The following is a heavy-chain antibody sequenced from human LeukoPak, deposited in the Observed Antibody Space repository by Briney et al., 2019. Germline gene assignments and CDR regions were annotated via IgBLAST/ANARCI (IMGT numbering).Heavy chain of an antibody. CDR1: GFTFSSYAM. D-gene: IGHD3-10*01. Sequence: GSLRLSCAASGFTFSSYAMSWVRQAPGKGLEWIGEICRTGSSNYNPSLKSRISILVDKSKNQFSLKLSSVTAADTAMYYCATTRRITMIGGAFDIWGQGTVVTVSS. V-gene: IGHV4-4*02. CDR3: ATTRRITMIGGAFDI. J-gene: IGHJ3*02. CDR2: ICRTGSS.